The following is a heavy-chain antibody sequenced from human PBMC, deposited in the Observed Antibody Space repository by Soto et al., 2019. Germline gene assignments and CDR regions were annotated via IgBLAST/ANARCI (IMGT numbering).Heavy chain of an antibody. CDR1: GDSVRSEDYY. CDR2: IYYTGST. CDR3: ASGPPDHGSGRYWVDC. D-gene: IGHD3-10*01. Sequence: QVQLLESGPGLVEASQTLSLTCGVSGDSVRSEDYYWSWIRQHPEKGLEIIRYIYYTGSTYYNPSLEIQISMSLDTSRNQFSLEVTSVAAADTAVYYWASGPPDHGSGRYWVDCWGQGTLVTVSS. J-gene: IGHJ4*02. V-gene: IGHV4-31*11.